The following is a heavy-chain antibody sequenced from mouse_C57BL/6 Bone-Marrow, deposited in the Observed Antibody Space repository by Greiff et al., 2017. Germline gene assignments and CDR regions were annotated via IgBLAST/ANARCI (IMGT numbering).Heavy chain of an antibody. CDR3: ARRNYYGSSAFAY. Sequence: VQLQQSGAELARPGASVKLSCKASGYTFTSYGISWVKQRTGQGLEWIGEIYPRSGNTYYNEKFNGKATLTADKSSSTAYMELRSLTSEDSAVYFCARRNYYGSSAFAYWGQGTLVTVSA. CDR2: IYPRSGNT. D-gene: IGHD1-1*01. V-gene: IGHV1-81*01. J-gene: IGHJ3*01. CDR1: GYTFTSYG.